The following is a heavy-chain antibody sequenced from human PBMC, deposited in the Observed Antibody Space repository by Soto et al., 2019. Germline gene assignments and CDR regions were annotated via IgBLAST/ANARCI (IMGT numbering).Heavy chain of an antibody. V-gene: IGHV1-69*02. CDR3: TIGSWSGEVFDI. J-gene: IGHJ3*02. Sequence: QVQLVQSGAEVKKPGSSVKVSCKDSGGTFSTYSMFWVRQAPGQGLEWMGRIIPMLGIRNYAQRFQDRVTITADKSTAPAHMALSSLRSEDTALYYCTIGSWSGEVFDIWGQGTMVTVSS. CDR2: IIPMLGIR. CDR1: GGTFSTYS. D-gene: IGHD2-21*01.